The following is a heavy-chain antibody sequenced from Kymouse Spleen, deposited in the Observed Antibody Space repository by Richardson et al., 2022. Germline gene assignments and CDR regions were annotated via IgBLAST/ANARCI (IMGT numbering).Heavy chain of an antibody. CDR2: ISWNSGSI. D-gene: IGHD3-10*01. V-gene: IGHV3-9*01. CDR1: GFTFDDYA. Sequence: EVQLVESGGGLVQPGRSLRLSCAASGFTFDDYAMHWVRQAPGKGLEWVSGISWNSGSIGYADSVKGRFTISRDNAKNSLYLQMNSLRAEDTALYYCAKDITMVRGVIGYYYYYGMDVWGQGTTVTVSS. J-gene: IGHJ6*02. CDR3: AKDITMVRGVIGYYYYYGMDV.